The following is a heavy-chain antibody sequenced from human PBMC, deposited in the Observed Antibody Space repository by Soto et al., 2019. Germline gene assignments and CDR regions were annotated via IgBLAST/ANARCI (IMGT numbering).Heavy chain of an antibody. Sequence: GGSLRLSCSASGFTFSSYGMHWVRQAPGKGLEWMAVIWYDGNSKDYGDSVRGRFTVSRDNSKNTLYLQMDSLRAEDTAVYYCARDSSSGEGFEFWGQGTLVTVSS. J-gene: IGHJ4*02. CDR2: IWYDGNSK. V-gene: IGHV3-33*01. CDR1: GFTFSSYG. CDR3: ARDSSSGEGFEF. D-gene: IGHD7-27*01.